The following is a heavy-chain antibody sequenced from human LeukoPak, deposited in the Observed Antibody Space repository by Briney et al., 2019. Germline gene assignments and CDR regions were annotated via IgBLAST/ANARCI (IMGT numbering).Heavy chain of an antibody. D-gene: IGHD2-21*01. CDR3: ARDYMVIDLDF. CDR2: ISSSSDYI. V-gene: IGHV3-21*01. CDR1: GFTFSSYS. Sequence: PGGSLRLSCAASGFTFSSYSMNRVRQAPGKGLEWVSSISSSSDYIYYADSVKGRFTISRDNAKNSLYLQMNSLRADDTAVYYCARDYMVIDLDFWGQGTLVTVSS. J-gene: IGHJ4*02.